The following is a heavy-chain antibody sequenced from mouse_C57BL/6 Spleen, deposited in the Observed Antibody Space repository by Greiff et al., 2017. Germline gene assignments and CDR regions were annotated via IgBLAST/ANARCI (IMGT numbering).Heavy chain of an antibody. V-gene: IGHV3-6*01. D-gene: IGHD2-3*01. CDR1: GYSITSGYY. Sequence: DVQLQEPGPGLVKPSQSLSLTCYVSGYSITSGYYWNWIRQFPGNKLEWMGYISYDGSNNYNPSLKNPIPITRDTSKNQFFLKLNSVTTEDPATYYCAREWLLRVTYWGQGTLVTVSA. CDR2: ISYDGSN. CDR3: AREWLLRVTY. J-gene: IGHJ3*01.